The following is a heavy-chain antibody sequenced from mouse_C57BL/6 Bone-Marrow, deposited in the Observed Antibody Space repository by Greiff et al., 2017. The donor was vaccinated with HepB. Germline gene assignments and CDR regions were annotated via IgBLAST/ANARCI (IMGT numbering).Heavy chain of an antibody. J-gene: IGHJ4*01. CDR2: IYPGSGNT. CDR1: GYSFTSYY. D-gene: IGHD2-2*01. Sequence: QVHVKQSGPELVKPGASVKISCKASGYSFTSYYIHWVKQRPGQGLEWIGWIYPGSGNTKYNEKFKGKATLTADTSSSTAYMQLSSLTSEDSAVYYCARADGSDHAMDYWGQGTSVTVSS. V-gene: IGHV1-66*01. CDR3: ARADGSDHAMDY.